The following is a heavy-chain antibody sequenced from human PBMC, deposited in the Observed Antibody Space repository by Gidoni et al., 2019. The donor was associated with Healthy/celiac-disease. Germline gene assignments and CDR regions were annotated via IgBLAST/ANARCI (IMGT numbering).Heavy chain of an antibody. V-gene: IGHV3-74*01. CDR1: GFTFRSYC. D-gene: IGHD4-17*01. Sequence: EVQLVESGGCLVQPGGSLRLHCADSGFTFRSYCVHWVRHAPGKGLVWYSRINSDGSSTSYADSVKGRFTISRDNAKNTLYLQMNSLRAEDTAVYYCAREGGYGDNPPDYWGQGTRVTVSS. J-gene: IGHJ4*02. CDR2: INSDGSST. CDR3: AREGGYGDNPPDY.